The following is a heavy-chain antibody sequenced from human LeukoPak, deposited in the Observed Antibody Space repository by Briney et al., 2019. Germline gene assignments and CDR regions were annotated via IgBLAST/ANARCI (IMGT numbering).Heavy chain of an antibody. CDR1: GGSFSGYY. D-gene: IGHD5-24*01. J-gene: IGHJ4*02. CDR2: INHRGST. Sequence: SETLSLTCAVYGGSFSGYYWSWIRQPPGKGLEWIGVINHRGSTKYNPSLKSRVIISVDTSKNQFSLKVNSVTAADTAVYYCARGDTTYGYSSWGQGTLVTVSS. CDR3: ARGDTTYGYSS. V-gene: IGHV4-34*01.